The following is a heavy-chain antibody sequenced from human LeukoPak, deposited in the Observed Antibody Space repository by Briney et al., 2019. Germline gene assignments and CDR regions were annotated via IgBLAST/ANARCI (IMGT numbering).Heavy chain of an antibody. D-gene: IGHD2-15*01. CDR1: GGSISSGDYY. Sequence: SQTLSLTCTVSGGSISSGDYYWSWIRQPPGKGLEWIGYIYYSGSTYYNPSLKSRVAISVDTSKNQFSLKLSSVTAADTAVYYCARASCSGGSCYGITLIHYFHYWGQGTLVTVSS. CDR3: ARASCSGGSCYGITLIHYFHY. CDR2: IYYSGST. V-gene: IGHV4-30-4*01. J-gene: IGHJ4*02.